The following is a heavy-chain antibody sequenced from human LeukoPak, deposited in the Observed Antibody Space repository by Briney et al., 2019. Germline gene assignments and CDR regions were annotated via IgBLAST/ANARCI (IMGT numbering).Heavy chain of an antibody. CDR1: GFTFSSYA. CDR2: ITGSGANT. Sequence: GGSLRLSCAASGFTFSSYAMSWVRQAPGKGLEWISSITGSGANTFYADSVKGRVTISRDNSENMLHLQVISLRAEDTAIYYCAKGISSQKIDWFDPWGQGTLVTVSS. V-gene: IGHV3-23*01. CDR3: AKGISSQKIDWFDP. D-gene: IGHD2-15*01. J-gene: IGHJ5*02.